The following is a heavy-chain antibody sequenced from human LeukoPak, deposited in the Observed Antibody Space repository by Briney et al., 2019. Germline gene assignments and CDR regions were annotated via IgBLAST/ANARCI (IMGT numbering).Heavy chain of an antibody. CDR1: GFSFSDYA. V-gene: IGHV3-11*01. CDR2: ISSSGTTI. D-gene: IGHD6-13*01. CDR3: TRPLAAAGH. J-gene: IGHJ4*02. Sequence: GGSLRLSCAASGFSFSDYAIYWVRQAPGKGLEWVSYISSSGTTIYYADSVKGRFTISRDNTKNSLYLQMSSLRAEDTAVYYCTRPLAAAGHWGQGTLVTVSS.